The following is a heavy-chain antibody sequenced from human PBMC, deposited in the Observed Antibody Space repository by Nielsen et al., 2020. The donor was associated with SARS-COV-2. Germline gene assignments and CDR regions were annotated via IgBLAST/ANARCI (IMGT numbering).Heavy chain of an antibody. J-gene: IGHJ4*02. CDR3: AKISGSQRHYFDF. CDR1: GFSFSSYA. D-gene: IGHD1-26*01. CDR2: IGTTDDKT. Sequence: GESLKISCAASGFSFSSYAMTWVRQAPGKGLEWVSSIGTTDDKTFYADSVKGRFTISRDNSKNTLYLQLNSLRAEDTAVFYCAKISGSQRHYFDFWGQGALVTVSS. V-gene: IGHV3-23*01.